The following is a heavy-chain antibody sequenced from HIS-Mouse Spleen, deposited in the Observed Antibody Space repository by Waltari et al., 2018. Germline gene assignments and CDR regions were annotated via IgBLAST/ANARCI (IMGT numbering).Heavy chain of an antibody. CDR3: AREIPYSSSWYDWYFDL. CDR2: ICYSGST. Sequence: QLQLQESGPGLVTPSETLSLTCPVSGGSISSRSYYWGWIRQPPGKGLEWIGSICYSGSTYYNPSLKSRVTISVDTSKNQFSLKPSSVTAADTAVYYCAREIPYSSSWYDWYFDLWGRGTLVTVSA. D-gene: IGHD6-13*01. V-gene: IGHV4-39*07. CDR1: GGSISSRSYY. J-gene: IGHJ2*01.